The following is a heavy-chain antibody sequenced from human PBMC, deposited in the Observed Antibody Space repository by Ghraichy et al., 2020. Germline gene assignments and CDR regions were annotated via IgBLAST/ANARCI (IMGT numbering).Heavy chain of an antibody. J-gene: IGHJ4*02. CDR3: ARLISRADTSTILDF. CDR1: TDFVSNKDYS. Sequence: SETLSLTCTVSTDFVSNKDYSWGWVRQPPGKGLEWIGNVSYTGRTSYNPSLRSRVTLSIDTSKNQFSLELTSVTAADTAVYHCARLISRADTSTILDFWGQGTLVTVSS. CDR2: VSYTGRT. D-gene: IGHD5-18*01. V-gene: IGHV4-39*07.